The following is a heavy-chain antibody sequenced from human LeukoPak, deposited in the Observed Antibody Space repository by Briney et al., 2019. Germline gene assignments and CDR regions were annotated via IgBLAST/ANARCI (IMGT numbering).Heavy chain of an antibody. Sequence: GGSLRLSCATSGFTFSNYAMHWVRQATGKGLEWVSAISGSGGSTYYADSVKGRFTISRDNSKNTLYLQMNSLRAEDTAVYYCAKTAVVITFRFDDWGQGALVTVSS. CDR1: GFTFSNYA. V-gene: IGHV3-23*01. D-gene: IGHD4/OR15-4a*01. CDR3: AKTAVVITFRFDD. J-gene: IGHJ4*02. CDR2: ISGSGGST.